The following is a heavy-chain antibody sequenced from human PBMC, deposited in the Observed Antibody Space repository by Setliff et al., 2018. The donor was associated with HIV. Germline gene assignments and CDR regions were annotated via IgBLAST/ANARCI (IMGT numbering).Heavy chain of an antibody. D-gene: IGHD6-19*01. CDR3: ARDYYSSGWYDFSDY. Sequence: GGSLRLSCAASGFTFSDYYMTWIRQAPGKGLEWVSYISPNGNSMYYADSVKGRFTIPRDNAKNSLYLQMNSLRAEDTAVYYCARDYYSSGWYDFSDYWGQGTLVTVSS. CDR2: ISPNGNSM. CDR1: GFTFSDYY. J-gene: IGHJ4*02. V-gene: IGHV3-11*04.